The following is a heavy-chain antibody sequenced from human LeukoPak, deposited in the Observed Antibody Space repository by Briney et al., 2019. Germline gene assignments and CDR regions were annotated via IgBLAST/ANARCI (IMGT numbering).Heavy chain of an antibody. CDR2: VKQDESEK. CDR1: GCTFSNYW. Sequence: GGSLRLSCAGSGCTFSNYWMTWVRQAPGKGLEWVANVKQDESEKYYVDSVKGRFTISRDNAKSSLYLRMDSLRVEDTAVYYCARDRDYHDDRTDYYYDAFDIWGQGTTVTVSS. CDR3: ARDRDYHDDRTDYYYDAFDI. D-gene: IGHD3-22*01. J-gene: IGHJ3*02. V-gene: IGHV3-7*01.